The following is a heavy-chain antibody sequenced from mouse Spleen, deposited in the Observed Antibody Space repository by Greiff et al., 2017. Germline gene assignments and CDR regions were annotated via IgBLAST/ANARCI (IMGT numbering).Heavy chain of an antibody. D-gene: IGHD1-1*01. CDR1: GFSLTSYG. J-gene: IGHJ1*01. CDR3: ARTGYYGPYWYFDV. V-gene: IGHV2-2*02. CDR2: IWSGGST. Sequence: VQLQQSGPGLVQPSQSLSITCTVSGFSLTSYGVHWVRQSPGKGLEWLGVIWSGGSTDYNAAFISRLSISKDNSKSQVFFKMNSLQANDTAIYYCARTGYYGPYWYFDVWGAGTTVTVSS.